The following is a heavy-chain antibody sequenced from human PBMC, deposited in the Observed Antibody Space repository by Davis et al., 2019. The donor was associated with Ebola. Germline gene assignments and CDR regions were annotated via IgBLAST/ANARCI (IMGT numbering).Heavy chain of an antibody. Sequence: MPSETLSLTCTVSGGSISSYYWSWIRQPPGKGLEWIGYIYYSGSTNYNPSLKSRVTISVDTSKNQFSLKLSSVTAADTAVYYCARLRAIAAAGTAYYYYYYGMDVWGKGTTVTVSS. D-gene: IGHD6-13*01. CDR1: GGSISSYY. CDR3: ARLRAIAAAGTAYYYYYYGMDV. J-gene: IGHJ6*04. CDR2: IYYSGST. V-gene: IGHV4-59*01.